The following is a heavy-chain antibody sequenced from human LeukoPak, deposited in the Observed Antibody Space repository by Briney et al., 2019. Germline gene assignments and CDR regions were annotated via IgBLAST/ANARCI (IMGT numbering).Heavy chain of an antibody. Sequence: GGSLRLSCTVSGFTVSSNSWSWVRQAPGKGLEWVSFIYSGGNTHYSDSVKGRFTLSRDNSKNTPYLQMNSLRAEDTAVYYCARWGYGDYSSYEYFDYWGQGTLVTVSS. V-gene: IGHV3-53*01. CDR1: GFTVSSNS. CDR2: IYSGGNT. CDR3: ARWGYGDYSSYEYFDY. J-gene: IGHJ4*02. D-gene: IGHD4-17*01.